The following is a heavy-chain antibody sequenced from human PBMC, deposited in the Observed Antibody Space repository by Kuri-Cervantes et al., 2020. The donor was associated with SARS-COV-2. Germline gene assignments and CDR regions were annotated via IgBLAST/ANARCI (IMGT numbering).Heavy chain of an antibody. CDR1: GGSFSGYY. Sequence: SETLSLTCAVYGGSFSGYYWSWIRQPPGKGLEWIGEINHSGSTNYNPSLKSRVTISVDTSKNQFSLKLSSVTAADTAVYYCARGGFLTGYRGTRGALDIWGQGTMVTVSS. V-gene: IGHV4-34*01. CDR2: INHSGST. J-gene: IGHJ3*02. CDR3: ARGGFLTGYRGTRGALDI. D-gene: IGHD3-9*01.